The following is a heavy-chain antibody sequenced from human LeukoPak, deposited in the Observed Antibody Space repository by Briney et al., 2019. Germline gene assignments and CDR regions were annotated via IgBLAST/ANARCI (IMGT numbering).Heavy chain of an antibody. CDR1: GGSISSYY. CDR3: ARDLSYSSSWAPRYYLDY. J-gene: IGHJ4*02. V-gene: IGHV4-59*01. D-gene: IGHD6-13*01. Sequence: TSETLSLTCTVSGGSISSYYWSWIRQPPGKGLEWIGYIYYSGSTNYNPSLKSRVTISVDTSKNQFSLKLSSVTAADTAVYYCARDLSYSSSWAPRYYLDYWGQGTLVTVSS. CDR2: IYYSGST.